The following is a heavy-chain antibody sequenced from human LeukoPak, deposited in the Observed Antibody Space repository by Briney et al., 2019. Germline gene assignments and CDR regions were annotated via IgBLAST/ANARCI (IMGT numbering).Heavy chain of an antibody. Sequence: PGGSLRLSCAASGFTFSSSAMTWVRQAPGQGLEWVSSVSGSGGSTGYADSVKGRFIISRDNSKNTLYLQLNSLRAEDTAVYYCAKHFGEALARYYGMGVWGQGTTVTVSS. J-gene: IGHJ6*02. D-gene: IGHD3-16*01. V-gene: IGHV3-23*01. CDR2: VSGSGGST. CDR1: GFTFSSSA. CDR3: AKHFGEALARYYGMGV.